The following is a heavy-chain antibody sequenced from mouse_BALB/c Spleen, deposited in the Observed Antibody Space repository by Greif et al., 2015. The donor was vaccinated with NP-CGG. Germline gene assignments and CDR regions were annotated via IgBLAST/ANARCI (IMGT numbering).Heavy chain of an antibody. Sequence: EVKLVESGGGLVQPGGSRKLSCAASGFTFSSFGMHWVRQAPEKGLEWVAYISSGSSTIYYADTVKGRFTISRDNPKNTLFLQMTSLRSEDTAMYYCARSPNWVYYFDYWGQGTTLTVSS. CDR1: GFTFSSFG. CDR2: ISSGSSTI. CDR3: ARSPNWVYYFDY. J-gene: IGHJ2*01. D-gene: IGHD4-1*01. V-gene: IGHV5-17*02.